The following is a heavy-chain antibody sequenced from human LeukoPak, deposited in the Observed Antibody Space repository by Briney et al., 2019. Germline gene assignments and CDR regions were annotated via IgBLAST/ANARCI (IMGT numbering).Heavy chain of an antibody. Sequence: GGSLRLSCAASGFTFSSYWMSWVRQAPGKGLEWVANIKQDGSEKYYVDSVKGRFTISRDNAKNSLYLQMNSLRAEDTAVYYCARVGDTAMVVDAFDIWGQGTMVTVSS. CDR3: ARVGDTAMVVDAFDI. V-gene: IGHV3-7*01. CDR2: IKQDGSEK. J-gene: IGHJ3*02. CDR1: GFTFSSYW. D-gene: IGHD5-18*01.